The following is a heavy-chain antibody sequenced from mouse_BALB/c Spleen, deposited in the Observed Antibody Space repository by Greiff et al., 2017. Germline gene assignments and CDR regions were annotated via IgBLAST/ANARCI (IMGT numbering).Heavy chain of an antibody. J-gene: IGHJ3*01. D-gene: IGHD1-2*01. Sequence: VQLQQSGAELVKPGASVKLSCKASGYSFTDYIMLWVKQSHGKSLEWIGNINPYYGSTSYNLKFKGKATLTVDKSSSTAYMQLNSLTSEDSAVYYCARGGTAWGQGTLVTVSA. CDR3: ARGGTA. CDR1: GYSFTDYI. CDR2: INPYYGST. V-gene: IGHV1-39*01.